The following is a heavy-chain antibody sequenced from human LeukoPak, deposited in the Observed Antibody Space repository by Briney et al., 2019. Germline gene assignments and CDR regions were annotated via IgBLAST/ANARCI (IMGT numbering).Heavy chain of an antibody. D-gene: IGHD5-18*01. CDR2: INAGNGNT. V-gene: IGHV1-3*03. CDR1: GYTFTSYA. Sequence: ASVKVSCKASGYTFTSYAMHWVRQAPGQRLEWMGWINAGNGNTKYSQEFQGRVTISRDTSASTAYMELSSLRSEDMAVYYCARAFALGGAMVTSYWFDPWGQGTLVTVSS. CDR3: ARAFALGGAMVTSYWFDP. J-gene: IGHJ5*02.